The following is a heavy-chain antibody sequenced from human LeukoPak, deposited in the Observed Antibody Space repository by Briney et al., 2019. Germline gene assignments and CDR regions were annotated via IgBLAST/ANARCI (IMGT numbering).Heavy chain of an antibody. J-gene: IGHJ3*02. CDR2: VIPIFGTP. CDR3: ARSGLVGASSDAFDI. D-gene: IGHD1-26*01. Sequence: SVKVSCKASGGTFSKYGFSWVRQAPGQGLEWMGGVIPIFGTPNYAQKFQGRVTITADKSTSTAYMELSSLRSEDTAVYYCARSGLVGASSDAFDIWGQGTMVTVSS. CDR1: GGTFSKYG. V-gene: IGHV1-69*06.